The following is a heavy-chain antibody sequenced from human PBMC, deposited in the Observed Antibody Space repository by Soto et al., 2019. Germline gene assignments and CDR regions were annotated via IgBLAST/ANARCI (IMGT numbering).Heavy chain of an antibody. CDR1: GFTFTSSA. CDR3: AVGAPVGGDLGYYYYGMDV. CDR2: IVVGSGNT. D-gene: IGHD3-16*01. Sequence: SVKVSCKASGFTFTSSAVQWVRQARGQRLEWIGWIVVGSGNTNYAQKFQERVTITRDMSTSTAYMELSSLRSEDTAVYYCAVGAPVGGDLGYYYYGMDVWGQGTTVTVSS. J-gene: IGHJ6*02. V-gene: IGHV1-58*01.